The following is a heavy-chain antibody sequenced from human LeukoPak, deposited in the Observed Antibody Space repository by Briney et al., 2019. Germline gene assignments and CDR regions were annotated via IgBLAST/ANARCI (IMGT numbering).Heavy chain of an antibody. CDR2: IDPRNGNT. D-gene: IGHD2-8*01. CDR1: EYNFVGYY. Sequence: ASVKVSCTASEYNFVGYYIQWVRQAPGQGLEWMGWIDPRNGNTNYKHSFQGRITMTRDTSINTAYLELSGLKSDDTAVYYCARDMLSDPPYAFDYWGQGALVTVSS. J-gene: IGHJ4*02. CDR3: ARDMLSDPPYAFDY. V-gene: IGHV1-2*02.